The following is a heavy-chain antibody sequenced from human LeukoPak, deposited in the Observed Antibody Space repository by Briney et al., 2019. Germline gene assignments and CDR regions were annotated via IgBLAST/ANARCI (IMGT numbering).Heavy chain of an antibody. CDR1: GFTFSSYG. V-gene: IGHV3-33*01. CDR2: IWYDGSNK. CDR3: ARGQGTYYYDSSGYTTHYYYYGMDV. Sequence: PGRSLRLSCAASGFTFSSYGMHWVRQAPGKGLEWVAVIWYDGSNKYYADSVKGRFTISRDNSKNTLYLQMNSLRAEDTAVYYCARGQGTYYYDSSGYTTHYYYYGMDVWGQGTTVTVSS. D-gene: IGHD3-22*01. J-gene: IGHJ6*02.